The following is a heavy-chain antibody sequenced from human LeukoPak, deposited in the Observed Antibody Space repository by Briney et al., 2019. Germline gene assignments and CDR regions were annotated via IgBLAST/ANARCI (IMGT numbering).Heavy chain of an antibody. CDR3: ARGGIFAGSNNWNPYNWFDP. Sequence: SETLSLTCTVSGDSISTYYWSWIRQPPGKGLEWIGHISYSGSTSYNPSLKGRVTISVDTSKNQFSLKLSSVTAADTAVYYCARGGIFAGSNNWNPYNWFDPWGQGTLVTVSS. D-gene: IGHD1-1*01. CDR2: ISYSGST. V-gene: IGHV4-59*01. J-gene: IGHJ5*02. CDR1: GDSISTYY.